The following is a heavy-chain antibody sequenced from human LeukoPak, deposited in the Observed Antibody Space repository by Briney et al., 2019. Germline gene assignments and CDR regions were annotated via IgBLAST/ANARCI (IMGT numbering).Heavy chain of an antibody. J-gene: IGHJ4*02. V-gene: IGHV3-7*01. CDR1: GFTFSSYW. D-gene: IGHD1-26*01. CDR3: ARERVGATSTYYFDY. CDR2: IKQDGSEK. Sequence: GGSLRLSCAASGFTFSSYWMSWVRQAPGKGLEWVANIKQDGSEKYYVDSVKGRFTISRDNAKNSLYLQMNSLRAEDTAVYYCARERVGATSTYYFDYWGQGTLVTVSS.